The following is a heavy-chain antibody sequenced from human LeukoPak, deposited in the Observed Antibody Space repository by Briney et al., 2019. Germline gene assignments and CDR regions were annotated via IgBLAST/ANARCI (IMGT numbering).Heavy chain of an antibody. D-gene: IGHD3-10*01. CDR2: ISSSSSYI. CDR1: GFTFSSYS. V-gene: IGHV3-21*01. J-gene: IGHJ5*02. CDR3: AGLPRLLWFGELSDNWFDP. Sequence: GSLRLSCAASGFTFSSYSMHWVRQAPGKGLEWVSSISSSSSYIYYADSVKGRFTISRDNAKNSLYLQMNSLRAEDTAVYYCAGLPRLLWFGELSDNWFDPWGQGTLVTVSS.